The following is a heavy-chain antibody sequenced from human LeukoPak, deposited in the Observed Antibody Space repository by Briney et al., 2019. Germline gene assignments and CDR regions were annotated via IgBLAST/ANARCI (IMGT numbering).Heavy chain of an antibody. CDR3: ASSPPGGYDSSGYYGPNWFDP. Sequence: SETLSLTCAVYGGSFSGYYWSWIRQPPGKGLEWIGEINHSGSTNYNPSLKSRVTISVDTSKNQFSLKLSSVTAADTAVYYCASSPPGGYDSSGYYGPNWFDPWGQGTLVTVSS. V-gene: IGHV4-34*01. CDR2: INHSGST. D-gene: IGHD3-22*01. J-gene: IGHJ5*02. CDR1: GGSFSGYY.